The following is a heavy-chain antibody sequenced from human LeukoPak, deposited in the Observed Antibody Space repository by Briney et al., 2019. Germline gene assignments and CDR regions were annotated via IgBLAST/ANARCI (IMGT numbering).Heavy chain of an antibody. J-gene: IGHJ5*02. CDR1: GFTFSDYY. D-gene: IGHD5-24*01. CDR2: ISSSGSTI. CDR3: AKDVNGWLQLGGFDP. Sequence: GGSLRLSCAASGFTFSDYYMSWIRQAPGKGLEWVSYISSSGSTIYYADSVKGRFTISRDNAKNSLYLQMNSLRAEDTALYYCAKDVNGWLQLGGFDPWGQGTLVTVSS. V-gene: IGHV3-11*01.